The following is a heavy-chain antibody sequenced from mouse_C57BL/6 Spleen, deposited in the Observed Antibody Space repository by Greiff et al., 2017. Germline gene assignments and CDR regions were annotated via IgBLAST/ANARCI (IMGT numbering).Heavy chain of an antibody. CDR3: ARKAPEYYGSSGFDY. Sequence: VQLQQSGAELARPGASVKMSCKASGYTFTDYTMHWVKQRPGQGLEWIGYINPSNGYTKYNQKFKDKATLTADKSSSTAYMQLSSLTSEDSAVYYCARKAPEYYGSSGFDYWGQGTTLTVSS. V-gene: IGHV1-4*01. D-gene: IGHD1-1*01. J-gene: IGHJ2*01. CDR2: INPSNGYT. CDR1: GYTFTDYT.